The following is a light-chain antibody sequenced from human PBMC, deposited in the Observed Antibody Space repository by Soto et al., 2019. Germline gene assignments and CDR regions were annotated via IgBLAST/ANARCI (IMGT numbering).Light chain of an antibody. CDR1: QDINIY. Sequence: DIQLTQSPSSLFASVGDSVTITCQATQDINIYLNWYQQKPGKAPNLLIYAASTWQSGVPSRFTGSGSGTDFTLTITSLQPEDFATYYCLQVNSFPLSFGGGTKVDIK. CDR2: AAS. CDR3: LQVNSFPLS. J-gene: IGKJ4*01. V-gene: IGKV1-9*01.